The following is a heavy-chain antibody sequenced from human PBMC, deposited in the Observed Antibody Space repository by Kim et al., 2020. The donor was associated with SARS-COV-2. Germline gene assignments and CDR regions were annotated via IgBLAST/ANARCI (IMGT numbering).Heavy chain of an antibody. CDR1: GYTFTSYS. J-gene: IGHJ4*02. CDR2: INTNTGNP. Sequence: ASVKVSCKASGYTFTSYSLNWVRQAPGQGLEWMGWINTNTGNPTYAQDFTGRFVFSLDTSVTTAYLQISSLKPEDTAVYYCARVGTSGDYIDHWGQGTLLIVSS. D-gene: IGHD6-13*01. V-gene: IGHV7-4-1*02. CDR3: ARVGTSGDYIDH.